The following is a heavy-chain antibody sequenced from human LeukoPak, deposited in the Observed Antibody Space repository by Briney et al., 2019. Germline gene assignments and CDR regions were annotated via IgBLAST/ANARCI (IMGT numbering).Heavy chain of an antibody. Sequence: GGSLRLSCAASGFTFSSYAMSWVRQAPGKGLEWVSVIYSGGSTYYADSVKGRFTISRDNSKNTLYLQMNSLRAEDTAVYYCARAGVGYCSGGSCYSGYYYYGMDVWGQGTTVTVSS. CDR2: IYSGGST. D-gene: IGHD2-15*01. V-gene: IGHV3-53*01. J-gene: IGHJ6*02. CDR1: GFTFSSYA. CDR3: ARAGVGYCSGGSCYSGYYYYGMDV.